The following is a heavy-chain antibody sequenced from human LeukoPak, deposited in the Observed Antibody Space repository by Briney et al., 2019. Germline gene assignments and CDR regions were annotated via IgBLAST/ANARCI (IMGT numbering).Heavy chain of an antibody. CDR2: INPNSGGT. CDR1: GYTFTGYY. D-gene: IGHD3-22*01. CDR3: ARAPGLDYYDSSGYRDRVDY. Sequence: ASVKVSCKASGYTFTGYYMHWVRQAPGQGLEWMGWINPNSGGTNYAQKFQGRVTMTRDTSTSTAYMELSRLRSDDTAVYYCARAPGLDYYDSSGYRDRVDYWGQGTLDTVSS. V-gene: IGHV1-2*02. J-gene: IGHJ4*02.